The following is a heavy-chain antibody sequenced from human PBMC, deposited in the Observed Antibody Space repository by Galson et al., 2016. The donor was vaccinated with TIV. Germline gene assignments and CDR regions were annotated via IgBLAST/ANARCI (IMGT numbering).Heavy chain of an antibody. CDR2: INPKTGGT. D-gene: IGHD4/OR15-4a*01. V-gene: IGHV1-2*02. Sequence: SCKASGYIFIDYFIHWVRQAPGQGLEWMGWINPKTGGTDYAQNLQGRVTMTSDASSRTVYMELSRLRTDDTAVYYCARVYGYDYVDSWGQGTLVIVSS. J-gene: IGHJ4*02. CDR3: ARVYGYDYVDS. CDR1: GYIFIDYF.